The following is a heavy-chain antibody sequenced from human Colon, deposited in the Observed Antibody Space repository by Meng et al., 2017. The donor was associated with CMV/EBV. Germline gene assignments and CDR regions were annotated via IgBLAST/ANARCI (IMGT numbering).Heavy chain of an antibody. Sequence: ASVKVSCKASGYSFTNYAVTWVRQAPGQGLEWIGMINPTGGSTSFAQDFRGRVTLTRDTSTSTVYMEMTSLRSEDTALYFCARGTVRGPADHWGQGTLVTVSS. CDR1: GYSFTNYA. CDR3: ARGTVRGPADH. D-gene: IGHD2-2*01. V-gene: IGHV1-46*01. J-gene: IGHJ4*02. CDR2: INPTGGST.